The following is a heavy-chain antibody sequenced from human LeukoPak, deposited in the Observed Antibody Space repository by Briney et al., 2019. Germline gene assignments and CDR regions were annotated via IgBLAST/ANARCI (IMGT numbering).Heavy chain of an antibody. CDR3: ASYYDSSVDDAFDI. CDR1: GGPFSVYY. CDR2: INHSGST. J-gene: IGHJ3*02. D-gene: IGHD3-22*01. V-gene: IGHV4-34*01. Sequence: SETLSLTCAVDGGPFSVYYWSWIRQPPGKGLEWIGEINHSGSTNYNPSLKSRVTISVDTSKNQFSLKLSSVTAADTAVYYCASYYDSSVDDAFDIWGQGTMVTVSS.